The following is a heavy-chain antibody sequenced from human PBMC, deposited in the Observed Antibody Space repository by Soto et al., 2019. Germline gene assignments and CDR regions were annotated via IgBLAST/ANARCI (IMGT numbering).Heavy chain of an antibody. CDR3: AKEVSRGSTVGLGY. CDR1: GFTFSIFA. Sequence: PGGSLRLSCAASGFTFSIFAMSWVRQSPGKGLEWVSTISGSGGSTYYADAVKGRFTISRDNSMGTLYLQMKSLRVEDTAIYYFAKEVSRGSTVGLGYWGQGALVTVSS. D-gene: IGHD1-26*01. CDR2: ISGSGGST. J-gene: IGHJ4*02. V-gene: IGHV3-23*01.